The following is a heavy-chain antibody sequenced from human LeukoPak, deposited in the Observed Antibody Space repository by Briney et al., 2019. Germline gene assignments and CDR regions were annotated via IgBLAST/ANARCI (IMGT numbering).Heavy chain of an antibody. V-gene: IGHV3-30*14. D-gene: IGHD3-22*01. J-gene: IGHJ4*02. CDR3: AKGRYYDSSGALDY. CDR2: ISYDGSNK. Sequence: GGSLRLSCAASGFTLSSYAMHWVRQAPGKGLEWVAVISYDGSNKYYADSVKGRFTISRDNSKNTLYLQMNSLRAEDTAVYYCAKGRYYDSSGALDYWGQGTLVTVSS. CDR1: GFTLSSYA.